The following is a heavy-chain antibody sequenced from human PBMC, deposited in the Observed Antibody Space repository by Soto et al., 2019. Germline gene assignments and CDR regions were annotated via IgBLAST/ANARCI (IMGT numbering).Heavy chain of an antibody. Sequence: QVQLQESGPGLVKPSETLSLTCTVSGGSISNYYWNWIRQPPGKGLEWIGHIYYSGNTKYNPSLQSRATISVDRSKNQFSLKLSSVTAADTAVYYCARDRADTRSWYWFDPWGQGTLVTVSS. V-gene: IGHV4-59*01. CDR3: ARDRADTRSWYWFDP. D-gene: IGHD6-13*01. CDR1: GGSISNYY. J-gene: IGHJ5*02. CDR2: IYYSGNT.